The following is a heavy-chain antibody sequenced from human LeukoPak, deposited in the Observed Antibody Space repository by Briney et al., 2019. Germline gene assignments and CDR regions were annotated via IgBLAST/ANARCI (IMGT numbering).Heavy chain of an antibody. J-gene: IGHJ5*02. V-gene: IGHV3-48*01. CDR1: GFTFSSYS. CDR3: AKDQLAYCGGDCYSAP. Sequence: GGSLRLSCAASGFTFSSYSMNWVRQAPGKGLEWLSYISRSSTTIYNADSVKGRFTISRDNAKNSLYLQMNSLRAEDTAVYYCAKDQLAYCGGDCYSAPWGQGTLVTVSS. D-gene: IGHD2-21*02. CDR2: ISRSSTTI.